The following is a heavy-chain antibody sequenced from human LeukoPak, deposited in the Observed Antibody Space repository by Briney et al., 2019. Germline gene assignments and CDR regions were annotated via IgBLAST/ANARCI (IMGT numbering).Heavy chain of an antibody. CDR1: GDSISTYH. V-gene: IGHV4-59*01. CDR2: MQSTGNS. CDR3: ARDKQHSYGRYFDH. J-gene: IGHJ4*02. Sequence: PSETVSLTCSVSGDSISTYHWNWIRKSPGKGLEWIGYMQSTGNSKYNPSLRSRVTIFVDTSKSQVALILSSVTAADTAVYYCARDKQHSYGRYFDHWDQGALVTVSS. D-gene: IGHD5-18*01.